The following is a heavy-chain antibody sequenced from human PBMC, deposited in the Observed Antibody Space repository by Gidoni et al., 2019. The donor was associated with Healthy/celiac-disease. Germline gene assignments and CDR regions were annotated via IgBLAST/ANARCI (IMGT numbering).Heavy chain of an antibody. CDR3: ARPEWETSSSSPNDAFDI. Sequence: EVQLVQSGAEVKKPGESLKISCKGSGYSFTSYWIGWVRQMPGKGLEWMGIIYPGDSDTRYSPSFQGQVTISADKSISTAYLQWSSLKASDTAMYYCARPEWETSSSSPNDAFDIWGQGTMVTVSS. CDR1: GYSFTSYW. J-gene: IGHJ3*02. CDR2: IYPGDSDT. V-gene: IGHV5-51*01. D-gene: IGHD6-6*01.